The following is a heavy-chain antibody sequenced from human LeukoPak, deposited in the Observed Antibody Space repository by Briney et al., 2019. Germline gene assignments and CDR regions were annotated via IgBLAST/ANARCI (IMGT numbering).Heavy chain of an antibody. Sequence: PSETLSLTCTVSGGSISSYYWSLIRQPPGKGLEWIGYIYYSGSTNYNPSLKSRVTISVDTSKNQFSLKLSSVTAADTAVYYCARDVGIVGASSWFDPWGQGTLVTVSS. J-gene: IGHJ5*02. CDR1: GGSISSYY. CDR3: ARDVGIVGASSWFDP. V-gene: IGHV4-59*01. CDR2: IYYSGST. D-gene: IGHD1-26*01.